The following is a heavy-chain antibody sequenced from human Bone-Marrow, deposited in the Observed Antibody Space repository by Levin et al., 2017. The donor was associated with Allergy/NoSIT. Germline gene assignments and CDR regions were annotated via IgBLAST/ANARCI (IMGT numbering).Heavy chain of an antibody. D-gene: IGHD3-22*01. CDR3: TRGGGNDSSGYYENWFDP. CDR1: GFTFGDYA. Sequence: GGSLRLSCTASGFTFGDYAMSWVRQAPGKGLEWVGFIRSKAYGGTTEYAASVKGRFTISRDDSKSIAYLQMNSLKTEDTAVYYCTRGGGNDSSGYYENWFDPWGQGTLVTVSS. J-gene: IGHJ5*02. V-gene: IGHV3-49*04. CDR2: IRSKAYGGTT.